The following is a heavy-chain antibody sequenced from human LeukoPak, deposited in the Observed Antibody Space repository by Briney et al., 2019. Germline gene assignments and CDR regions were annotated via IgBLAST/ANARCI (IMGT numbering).Heavy chain of an antibody. D-gene: IGHD6-13*01. V-gene: IGHV4-30-4*08. Sequence: SQTLSLTCTVSGGSISSGDYYWSWIRQPPGKGLEWIGYIYYSGSTYYNPSLKSRITISVDTSKNQFSLKLSSVTAADTAVYYCARDFIATTGAFDIWGQGTMVTVSS. J-gene: IGHJ3*02. CDR1: GGSISSGDYY. CDR3: ARDFIATTGAFDI. CDR2: IYYSGST.